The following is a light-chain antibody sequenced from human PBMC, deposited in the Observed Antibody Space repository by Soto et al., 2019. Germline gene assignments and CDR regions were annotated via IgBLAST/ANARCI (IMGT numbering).Light chain of an antibody. CDR2: EVT. CDR3: SSYTAASTLDVV. J-gene: IGLJ2*01. Sequence: QSALTQPASVSGSPGQSITISCSGTSSDGDSVSWYQQHPGKAPKLIIYEVTNRPSGVSNRFSGSKSDYTASLTISGLQAEEEADYYCSSYTAASTLDVVFGGGTKVTVL. V-gene: IGLV2-14*01. CDR1: SSDGDS.